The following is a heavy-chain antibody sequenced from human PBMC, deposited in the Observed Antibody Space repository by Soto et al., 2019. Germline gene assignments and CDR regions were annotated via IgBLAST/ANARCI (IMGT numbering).Heavy chain of an antibody. D-gene: IGHD6-19*01. Sequence: QVQLVESGGGVVQPGRSLRLSCAASGFTFSSYGMHWVRQAPGKGLEWVAVISYDGSNKYYADSVKGRFTISRDNSKNTLYLQMNSLRAEDTAVYYCAKDRQWLVNYGMDGWGQGTTVTVSS. V-gene: IGHV3-30*18. CDR1: GFTFSSYG. CDR2: ISYDGSNK. CDR3: AKDRQWLVNYGMDG. J-gene: IGHJ6*02.